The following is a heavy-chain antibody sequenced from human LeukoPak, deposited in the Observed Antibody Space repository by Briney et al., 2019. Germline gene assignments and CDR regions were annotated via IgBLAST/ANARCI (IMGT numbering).Heavy chain of an antibody. CDR2: ISSSSSTI. V-gene: IGHV3-48*01. J-gene: IGHJ6*03. Sequence: GGSLRLSCAASGFTFSSYSMNWVRQAPGKGLEGVSYISSSSSTIYYAASVKGRFTISRDNAKNSLSLQMNSLRAEDTAVYYCAGGPDYDFWSGWGYYYYYYMDVWGKGTTVTVSS. CDR1: GFTFSSYS. CDR3: AGGPDYDFWSGWGYYYYYYMDV. D-gene: IGHD3-3*01.